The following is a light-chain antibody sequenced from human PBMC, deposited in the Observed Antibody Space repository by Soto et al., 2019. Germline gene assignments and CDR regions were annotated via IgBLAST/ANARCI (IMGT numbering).Light chain of an antibody. CDR3: QQYGSSPKT. CDR2: GAS. CDR1: QSVSSSY. Sequence: EIVLTQSSGTLSLSPGERATLSCRASQSVSSSYLAWYQQKPGQAPRLLIYGASSRATGIPDRFSGSGSGTEFTLTISRLEPEDFAVYYCQQYGSSPKTFGQGTKVDIK. V-gene: IGKV3-20*01. J-gene: IGKJ1*01.